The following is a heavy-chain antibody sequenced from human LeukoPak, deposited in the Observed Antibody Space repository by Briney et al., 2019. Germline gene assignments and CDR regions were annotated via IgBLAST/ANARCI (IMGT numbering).Heavy chain of an antibody. Sequence: SETLSLTCTVSGGSISTYFWSWIRQPPGKGLEWIGEVHPDGYINYNPSLESRVTMSIDKSKNQVSLQLTSVTAADTAVYYCARVINTGWRQNDRWGQGTLVTVSS. CDR1: GGSISTYF. V-gene: IGHV4-4*09. CDR2: VHPDGYI. D-gene: IGHD6-19*01. CDR3: ARVINTGWRQNDR. J-gene: IGHJ5*02.